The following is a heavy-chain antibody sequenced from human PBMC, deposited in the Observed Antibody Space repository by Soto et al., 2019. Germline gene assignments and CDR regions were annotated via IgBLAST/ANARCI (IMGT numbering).Heavy chain of an antibody. CDR2: IYYSEYT. CDR3: ARCFSGKYPTRPEEQYKFDS. D-gene: IGHD1-26*01. CDR1: GDSIRSYY. Sequence: SETLSRTCTVSGDSIRSYYRSWIRQPPREGLEWIVYIYYSEYTIYKPSLKSRVTISVATSKNQFYLKLKSVTAADTAVYYCARCFSGKYPTRPEEQYKFDSWGQGPLVTVS. J-gene: IGHJ4*02. V-gene: IGHV4-59*01.